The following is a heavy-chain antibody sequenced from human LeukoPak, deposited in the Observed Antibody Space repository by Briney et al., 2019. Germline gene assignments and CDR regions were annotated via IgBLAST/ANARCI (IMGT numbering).Heavy chain of an antibody. CDR3: ASNDFWSGYSLDY. V-gene: IGHV4-61*02. D-gene: IGHD3-3*01. J-gene: IGHJ4*02. CDR1: GGSISSGSYY. Sequence: SETLSLTCTVSGGSISSGSYYWSWIRQPAGKGLEWIGRIYTSGSTNYNPSLKSRVTISVDTSKNQFSLKLSSVTAADTAVYCCASNDFWSGYSLDYWGQGTLVTISS. CDR2: IYTSGST.